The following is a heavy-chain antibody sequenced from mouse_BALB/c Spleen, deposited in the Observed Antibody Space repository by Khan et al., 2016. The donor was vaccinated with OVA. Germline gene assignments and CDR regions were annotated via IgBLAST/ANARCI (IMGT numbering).Heavy chain of an antibody. J-gene: IGHJ2*01. D-gene: IGHD1-1*01. CDR2: ISYSGRT. CDR3: ARSVTITTVVATDFDY. Sequence: EVQLQESGPGLVKPSQSLSLTCTVTGYSITSDYAWNWIRQFPGKKLEWMGYISYSGRTSYNPSLKSRISIPRHTHKHQFFLQLNSVTTEDTATYYCARSVTITTVVATDFDYWGQGTTLTVSS. V-gene: IGHV3-2*02. CDR1: GYSITSDYA.